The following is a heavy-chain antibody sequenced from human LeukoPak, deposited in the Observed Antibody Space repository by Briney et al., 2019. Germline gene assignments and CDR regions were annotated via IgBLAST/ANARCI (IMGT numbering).Heavy chain of an antibody. V-gene: IGHV3-23*01. J-gene: IGHJ4*02. CDR2: ILGSGGSA. D-gene: IGHD3-9*01. CDR3: AKWGDYDVLTGYYVPDY. CDR1: GFTFSNYA. Sequence: GASLRLSCAASGFTFSNYAMSWVRQAPGKGLEWVSAILGSGGSAYYADSVKGRFTVSRDNSKSTLYLQMNSLRAEDTALYYCAKWGDYDVLTGYYVPDYWGQGTLVTVSS.